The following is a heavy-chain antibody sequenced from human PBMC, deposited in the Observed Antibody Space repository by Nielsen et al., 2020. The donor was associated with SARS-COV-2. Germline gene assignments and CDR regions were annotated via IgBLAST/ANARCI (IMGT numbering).Heavy chain of an antibody. V-gene: IGHV3-30*03. Sequence: GGSLRLSCAASGFTFSSYGMHWVCQAPGKGLEWVAVISYDGSNKYYADSVKGRFTISRDESKNTLYLQMNSLRAEDTAVYYCTGGVGRYYFDYWGQGTLVTVSS. CDR3: TGGVGRYYFDY. CDR2: ISYDGSNK. J-gene: IGHJ4*02. D-gene: IGHD3-16*01. CDR1: GFTFSSYG.